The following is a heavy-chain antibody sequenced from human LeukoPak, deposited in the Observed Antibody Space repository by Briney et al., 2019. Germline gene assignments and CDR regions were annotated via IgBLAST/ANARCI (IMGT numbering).Heavy chain of an antibody. CDR3: ARVVGVSWGDY. V-gene: IGHV3-66*01. CDR1: GFTVSSNY. Sequence: GGSLRLSCAASGFTVSSNYMSWVRQAPGKGLEWVSVIYSGGSSYYTDSVKGRFTISRDNSKNTVYLQMNSLRVEDTAVYYCARVVGVSWGDYWGQGTLVTVSS. J-gene: IGHJ4*02. CDR2: IYSGGSS. D-gene: IGHD3-10*01.